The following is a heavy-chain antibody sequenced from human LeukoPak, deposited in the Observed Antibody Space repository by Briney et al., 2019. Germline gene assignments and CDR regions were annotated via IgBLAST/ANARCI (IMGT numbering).Heavy chain of an antibody. CDR2: ISGDGVNT. CDR3: ARDAAYVTFDY. Sequence: GGSLRLSCAASGFTFSLYTMHWVRQAPGKGLECVSVISGDGVNTYYANFVKGRFTISRDNSKNTLYLEMGSLRAEDRAVYYCARDAAYVTFDYWGQGTLVTVSS. J-gene: IGHJ4*02. CDR1: GFTFSLYT. V-gene: IGHV3-64*01. D-gene: IGHD2-21*01.